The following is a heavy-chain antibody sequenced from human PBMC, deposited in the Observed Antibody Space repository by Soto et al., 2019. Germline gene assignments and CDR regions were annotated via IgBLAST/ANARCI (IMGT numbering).Heavy chain of an antibody. D-gene: IGHD4-17*01. Sequence: PSETLSLTCTVSGGSISSGGYYWSWIRQHPGKGLEWIGYIYYSGSTYYNPSLKSRVTISVDTSKNQFSLKLSSVTAADTAVYYCARVGGYGDYAFDIWGQGTMVTVSS. V-gene: IGHV4-31*03. CDR2: IYYSGST. J-gene: IGHJ3*02. CDR3: ARVGGYGDYAFDI. CDR1: GGSISSGGYY.